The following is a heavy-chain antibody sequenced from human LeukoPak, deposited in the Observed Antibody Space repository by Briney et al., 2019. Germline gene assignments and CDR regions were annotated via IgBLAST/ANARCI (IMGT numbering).Heavy chain of an antibody. V-gene: IGHV3-74*01. J-gene: IGHJ5*02. CDR1: GFTFRSNW. CDR2: INPEGSRT. D-gene: IGHD2-2*01. Sequence: GGSLRLSCAASGFTFRSNWMHWVRQAPGKGLVWVARINPEGSRTSYADSVKGRFTTSRDNAKNTLYLQMNSLRAEDTAVYYCARAGGYCSSTSCYNWVDPWGQGTLVTVSS. CDR3: ARAGGYCSSTSCYNWVDP.